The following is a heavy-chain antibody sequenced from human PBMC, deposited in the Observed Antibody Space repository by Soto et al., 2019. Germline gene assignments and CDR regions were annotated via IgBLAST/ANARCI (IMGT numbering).Heavy chain of an antibody. CDR2: TGLNGRTT. J-gene: IGHJ4*02. V-gene: IGHV3-23*01. CDR1: GFTFSTSA. CDR3: ATVHGTSRSFDS. Sequence: EVQLLESGGGLVQPGGSLRLSCAASGFTFSTSAMTWVRQAPGKGLEWVSTTGLNGRTTYYADSVKGRFTVSSDNSKNTLDLQMSSLRAEDTAVYYCATVHGTSRSFDSWGQGTLVNVSS.